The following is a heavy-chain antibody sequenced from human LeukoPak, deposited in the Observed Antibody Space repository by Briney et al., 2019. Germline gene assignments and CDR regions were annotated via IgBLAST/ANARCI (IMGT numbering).Heavy chain of an antibody. CDR3: ARGRYSGSYISSYDFPDY. CDR1: GYTFTGYY. J-gene: IGHJ4*02. Sequence: ASVKVSCKASGYTFTGYYMHWVRQAPGQGLEWMGWINPNSGGTNYAQKFQGRVTMTRDTSISTAYMELSRLRSDDTAVYYCARGRYSGSYISSYDFPDYWGQGNLVTVS. V-gene: IGHV1-2*02. D-gene: IGHD1-26*01. CDR2: INPNSGGT.